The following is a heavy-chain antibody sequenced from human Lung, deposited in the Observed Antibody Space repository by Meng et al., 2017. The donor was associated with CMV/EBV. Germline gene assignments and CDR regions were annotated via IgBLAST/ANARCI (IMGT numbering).Heavy chain of an antibody. D-gene: IGHD3-3*01. CDR3: ARDRFEDYDFWSGYSLTDYYGLDV. Sequence: GESXKISCAASGFTFSSYWMSWVRQAPGKGLEWVANIKQDGSEKYYVDSVKGRFTISRDNAKNSLYLQMNSLRAEDTAVYYCARDRFEDYDFWSGYSLTDYYGLDVXGQGTTVTVS. CDR1: GFTFSSYW. CDR2: IKQDGSEK. J-gene: IGHJ6*02. V-gene: IGHV3-7*01.